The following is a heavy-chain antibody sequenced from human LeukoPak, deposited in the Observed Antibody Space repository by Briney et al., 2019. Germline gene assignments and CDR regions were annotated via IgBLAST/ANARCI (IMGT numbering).Heavy chain of an antibody. V-gene: IGHV1-46*02. Sequence: ASVKVSCKTSGYNFNNHWMHWVRQAPGQGLEWMGIINPNSGHTVYAQKFQGRVTMTRDTSTTTVDMELSSLRSDDTAVYYCARGPPDSVQKSIVGATNNWFDPWGQGTLVTVSS. D-gene: IGHD1-26*01. CDR2: INPNSGHT. CDR3: ARGPPDSVQKSIVGATNNWFDP. CDR1: GYNFNNHW. J-gene: IGHJ5*02.